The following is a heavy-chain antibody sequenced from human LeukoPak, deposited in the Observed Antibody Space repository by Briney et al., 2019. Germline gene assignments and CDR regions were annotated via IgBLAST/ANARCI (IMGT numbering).Heavy chain of an antibody. CDR2: IIPIFGTA. CDR1: GGTFSSYA. J-gene: IGHJ4*02. V-gene: IGHV1-69*05. Sequence: GASVKVSCKASGGTFSSYAISWVRQAPGQGLEWMGGIIPIFGTANYAQKFQGRVTLTRDTSISTAYMELSSLRSEDTAVYYCAKNTALTGEFESWGQGTLVTVSS. CDR3: AKNTALTGEFES. D-gene: IGHD7-27*01.